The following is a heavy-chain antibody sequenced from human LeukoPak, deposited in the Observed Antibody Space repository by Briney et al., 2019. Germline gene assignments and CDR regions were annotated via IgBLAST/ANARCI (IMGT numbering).Heavy chain of an antibody. CDR2: INYSGST. J-gene: IGHJ4*02. V-gene: IGHV4-59*12. Sequence: PSETLSLTCTVSGDSISVYYWSWIRQPPGKGLEWIGFINYSGSTNYNPSLKSRVTISVDTSKNQFSLRLTSVTAADTAVYYCARLRYYDSSAYYYFDYWGQGTLVTVSS. D-gene: IGHD3-22*01. CDR3: ARLRYYDSSAYYYFDY. CDR1: GDSISVYY.